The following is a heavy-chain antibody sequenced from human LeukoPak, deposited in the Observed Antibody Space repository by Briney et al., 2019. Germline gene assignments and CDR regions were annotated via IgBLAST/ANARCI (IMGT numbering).Heavy chain of an antibody. CDR2: ISGGGTST. CDR1: GFTFSSYA. CDR3: AKTFIAVANPIDY. D-gene: IGHD6-19*01. J-gene: IGHJ4*02. Sequence: GGSLRPSCAASGFTFSSYAMSWVRQAPGKGLEWVSVISGGGTSTYYADSVKGRLTISKDNSRNTLYLQMNSLRAEDTAVYYCAKTFIAVANPIDYWGQGTLVTVSS. V-gene: IGHV3-23*01.